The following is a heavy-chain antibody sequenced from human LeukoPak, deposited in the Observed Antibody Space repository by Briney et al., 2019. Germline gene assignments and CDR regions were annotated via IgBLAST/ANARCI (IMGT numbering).Heavy chain of an antibody. D-gene: IGHD5-24*01. CDR2: IWYDGSNK. J-gene: IGHJ4*02. Sequence: GGSLRLSCAASGFTFSSYGMHGVRQAPGKGLEWVAVIWYDGSNKYYADSVKGRFTISRDNSKNTLYLQMNSLRAEDTAVYYCARESRDGYRIDYWGQGTLVTVSS. CDR3: ARESRDGYRIDY. CDR1: GFTFSSYG. V-gene: IGHV3-33*01.